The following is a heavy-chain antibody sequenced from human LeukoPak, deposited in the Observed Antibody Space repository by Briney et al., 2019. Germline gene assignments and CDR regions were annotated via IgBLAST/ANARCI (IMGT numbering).Heavy chain of an antibody. D-gene: IGHD2-2*01. Sequence: PSETLSLTCAVSGGSISSGSYYWSWIRQPAGKGLEWIGRIYTSGSTNYNPSLKSRVTISVDTSKNQFSLKLSSVTAADTAVYYCARVPVGVPAAAGDYWGQGTLVTVSS. J-gene: IGHJ4*02. CDR1: GGSISSGSYY. CDR2: IYTSGST. V-gene: IGHV4-61*02. CDR3: ARVPVGVPAAAGDY.